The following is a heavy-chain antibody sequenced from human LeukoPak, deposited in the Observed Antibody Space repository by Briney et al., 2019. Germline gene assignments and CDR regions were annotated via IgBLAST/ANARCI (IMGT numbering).Heavy chain of an antibody. CDR2: ISGSGGTT. V-gene: IGHV3-23*01. CDR3: AKDVYGDYGGLDY. J-gene: IGHJ4*02. CDR1: GFTFSTYG. D-gene: IGHD4-17*01. Sequence: GGSLRLSCAASGFTFSTYGVSWVRQAPGKGLEWVSTISGSGGTTYYADSVKGRFTISRDNSNNTLFLQMNSLRAEDTAVYYCAKDVYGDYGGLDYWGQGTLVTVSS.